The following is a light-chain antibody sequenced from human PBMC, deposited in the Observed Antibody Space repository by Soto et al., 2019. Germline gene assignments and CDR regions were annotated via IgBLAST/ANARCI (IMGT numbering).Light chain of an antibody. CDR1: QRVSSN. V-gene: IGKV3-15*01. CDR3: QQYNNWPWT. J-gene: IGKJ1*01. CDR2: DAS. Sequence: EIVRTQSPATLSMSPGERGTLSCRASQRVSSNLAWYQQKPGQAPRLLIYDASTRATGIPARFSGSRSGTEFTLTISSLQSEEFAVYYCQQYNNWPWTFGQGTKVEI.